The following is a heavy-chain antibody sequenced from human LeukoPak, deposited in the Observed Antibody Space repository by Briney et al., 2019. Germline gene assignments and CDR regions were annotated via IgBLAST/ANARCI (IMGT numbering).Heavy chain of an antibody. CDR3: ARDYDFDY. D-gene: IGHD4-17*01. J-gene: IGHJ4*02. CDR1: GFTFSSYE. Sequence: PGGSLRLSCAASGFTFSSYEMNWVRQAPGKGLEWVSYISSSGSTTYYADSVKGRFTISRDNAKNSLYLQMNSLRAEDTAVYYCARDYDFDYWGQGTLVTVSS. CDR2: ISSSGSTT. V-gene: IGHV3-48*03.